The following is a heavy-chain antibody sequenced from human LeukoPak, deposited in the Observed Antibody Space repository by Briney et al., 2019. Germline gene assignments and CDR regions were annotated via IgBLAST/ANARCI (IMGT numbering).Heavy chain of an antibody. CDR1: GFTFSSSA. CDR2: ICGSCDGT. Sequence: PGGSLRLSCAASGFTFSSSAFSWVRQAPGKGLEWVSVICGSCDGTYYADSVKGRFAISRDNSKNTLFLQMNSLRAEDTAVYYCAKGSSPGGSCYSGLDYWGQGTLVTVSS. D-gene: IGHD2-15*01. J-gene: IGHJ4*02. V-gene: IGHV3-23*01. CDR3: AKGSSPGGSCYSGLDY.